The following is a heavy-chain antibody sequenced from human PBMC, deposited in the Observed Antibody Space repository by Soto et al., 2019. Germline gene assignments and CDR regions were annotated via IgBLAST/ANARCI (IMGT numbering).Heavy chain of an antibody. J-gene: IGHJ6*04. CDR1: GGSIRSYY. CDR3: AREGASGFGMDV. Sequence: QVQLQESGPGLVKPSETLSLTCNVSGGSIRSYYWSWVRQPAGKPLEWIGRIYTSGSTNYNPSLKSRVSMSVDTSKNQFSLEVTSVTAADTAVYYCAREGASGFGMDVWGIGTTVTVSS. V-gene: IGHV4-4*07. CDR2: IYTSGST. D-gene: IGHD1-26*01.